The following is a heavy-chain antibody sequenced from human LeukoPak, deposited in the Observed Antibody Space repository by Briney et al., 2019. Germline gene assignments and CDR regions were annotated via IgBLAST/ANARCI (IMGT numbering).Heavy chain of an antibody. CDR2: ISYDVSNK. J-gene: IGHJ4*02. Sequence: PGGSLRLSCAASGFTFSSHGMHWVRQAPGKGLEWVAVISYDVSNKYYADSVKGRFTISRDNIKNTLYLQMNSLRPEDTALFYCAKDLREDSSDHYYPSELHSWGQGTLVTVSS. CDR3: AKDLREDSSDHYYPSELHS. V-gene: IGHV3-30*18. D-gene: IGHD3-22*01. CDR1: GFTFSSHG.